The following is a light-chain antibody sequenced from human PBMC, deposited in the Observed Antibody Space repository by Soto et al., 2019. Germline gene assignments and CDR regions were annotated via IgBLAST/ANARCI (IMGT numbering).Light chain of an antibody. CDR3: QQYCSSPIT. Sequence: EIVLTQSPGTLSLSPGERATLSCRASQSVSSNFLAWYQQKSGQAPRLLIYGASSRATGIPDRFTGSGSGTDFTLTISRLEPEDFATYYCQQYCSSPITFGQGTRLDIK. V-gene: IGKV3-20*01. CDR2: GAS. CDR1: QSVSSNF. J-gene: IGKJ5*01.